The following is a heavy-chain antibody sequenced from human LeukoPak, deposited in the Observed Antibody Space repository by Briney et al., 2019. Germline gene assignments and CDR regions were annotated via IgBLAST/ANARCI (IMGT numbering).Heavy chain of an antibody. D-gene: IGHD4-23*01. J-gene: IGHJ6*03. CDR1: GGSISSGSYY. Sequence: SETLSLTCTVSGGSISSGSYYWSWIRQPAGKGLEWIGRIYTSGSTNYNPSLKSRVTMSVDTSKNQFSLKLSSVTAADTAVYYCARDFTDIGNSFVYYYYYYMDVWGKGTTVTVSS. CDR2: IYTSGST. V-gene: IGHV4-61*02. CDR3: ARDFTDIGNSFVYYYYYYMDV.